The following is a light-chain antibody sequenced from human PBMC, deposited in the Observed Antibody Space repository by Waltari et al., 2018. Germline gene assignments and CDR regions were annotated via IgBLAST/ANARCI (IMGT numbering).Light chain of an antibody. J-gene: IGLJ2*01. V-gene: IGLV2-23*02. CDR2: EVT. CDR1: SSDVGSYNP. CDR3: SSYAGSSTVV. Sequence: QSALTQPASVSGSPGQSITISCTGTSSDVGSYNPVSWYQQHPGKAPKLIIYEVTKRPSGVSNRFSGSKSGNTASLTISGLQAEDEADYYCSSYAGSSTVVFGGGTKLTVL.